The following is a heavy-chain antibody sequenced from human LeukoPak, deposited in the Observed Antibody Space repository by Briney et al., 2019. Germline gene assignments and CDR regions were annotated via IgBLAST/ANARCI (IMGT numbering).Heavy chain of an antibody. D-gene: IGHD4-17*01. Sequence: KVSCKASGGTFSSYAISWVRQGPGQGLEWMGGIIPIFGTANYAQKFQGRVTITADKSTSTAYMELSSLRSEDTAVYYCASLYGDRTSYYYYMDVWGKGTTVTVSS. CDR3: ASLYGDRTSYYYYMDV. J-gene: IGHJ6*03. V-gene: IGHV1-69*06. CDR2: IIPIFGTA. CDR1: GGTFSSYA.